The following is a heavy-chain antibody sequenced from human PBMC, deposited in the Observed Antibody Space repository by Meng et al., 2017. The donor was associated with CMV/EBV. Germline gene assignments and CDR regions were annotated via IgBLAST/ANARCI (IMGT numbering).Heavy chain of an antibody. J-gene: IGHJ4*02. D-gene: IGHD2-15*01. Sequence: QVYLVQSGAEGKKPGASVRVSGKASGYTFTVYHMHCVRQAPGQGLEWRGWINPSSGGTNYAQKFQGRVTMTRDTSISTAYTELSRLRSDDTAVYYCARLGSTDDYWGQGTLVTVSS. V-gene: IGHV1-2*02. CDR3: ARLGSTDDY. CDR2: INPSSGGT. CDR1: GYTFTVYH.